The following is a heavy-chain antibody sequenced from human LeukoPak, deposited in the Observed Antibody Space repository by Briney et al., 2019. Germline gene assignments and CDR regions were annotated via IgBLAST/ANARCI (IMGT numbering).Heavy chain of an antibody. Sequence: GASVTVFCKASGYTFTGYYMHWVRQAPGQGLEWMGWINPNSGGTDYAQKFQGRVTMTRDTSISTAYMELSRLRSDDTAVYYCARRTPYSSGWYLFDYWGQGTLVTVSS. V-gene: IGHV1-2*02. J-gene: IGHJ4*02. CDR1: GYTFTGYY. CDR3: ARRTPYSSGWYLFDY. CDR2: INPNSGGT. D-gene: IGHD6-19*01.